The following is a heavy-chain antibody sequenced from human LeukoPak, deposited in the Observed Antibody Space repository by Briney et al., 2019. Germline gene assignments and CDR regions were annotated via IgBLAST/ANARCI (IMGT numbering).Heavy chain of an antibody. CDR1: GGTFSSYA. Sequence: SSVKVSCKASGGTFSSYAISWVRQAPGQGLEWMGRTIPIFGTANYAQKFQGRVTITTDESTSTAYMELSSLRSEDTAVYYCARDYSSSWYWFDPWGQGTLVTVSS. CDR2: TIPIFGTA. D-gene: IGHD6-13*01. V-gene: IGHV1-69*05. J-gene: IGHJ5*02. CDR3: ARDYSSSWYWFDP.